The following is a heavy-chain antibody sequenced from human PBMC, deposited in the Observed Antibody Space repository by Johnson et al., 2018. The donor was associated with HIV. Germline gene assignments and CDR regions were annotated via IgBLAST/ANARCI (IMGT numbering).Heavy chain of an antibody. CDR3: AKDRSSWYPFDAFDI. CDR2: ISGSGGST. D-gene: IGHD6-13*01. CDR1: GFTFDDYA. Sequence: EQLVESGGGLVQPGRSLRLSCAASGFTFDDYAMHWVRQAPGKGLEWVSAISGSGGSTYYADSVKGRFTISRDNSKNTLYLQMNSLRAEDTAVYYCAKDRSSWYPFDAFDIWGQGTMVTVSS. J-gene: IGHJ3*02. V-gene: IGHV3-23*04.